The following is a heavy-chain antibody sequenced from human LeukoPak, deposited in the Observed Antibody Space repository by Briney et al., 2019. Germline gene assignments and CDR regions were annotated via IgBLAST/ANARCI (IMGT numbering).Heavy chain of an antibody. CDR2: IWYDGSNK. D-gene: IGHD2-8*01. J-gene: IGHJ4*02. CDR3: ARVSRYCTNGVCPSDY. V-gene: IGHV3-33*01. CDR1: GFTFSSYG. Sequence: GGSLRLSCAASGFTFSSYGMHCVRQAPGKGLEWVAVIWYDGSNKYYADSVKGRFTISRDNSKNTLYLQMNSLRAEDTAVYYCARVSRYCTNGVCPSDYWGQGTLVTVSS.